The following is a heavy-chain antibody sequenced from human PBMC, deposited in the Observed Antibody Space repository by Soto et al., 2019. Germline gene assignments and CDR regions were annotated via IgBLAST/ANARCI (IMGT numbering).Heavy chain of an antibody. V-gene: IGHV1-8*01. CDR2: MNPNSGNT. J-gene: IGHJ6*03. CDR3: ASIPTLDYGDKRLGCYYYYMDV. Sequence: GASVKVSCKASGYTFTSYDINWVRQATGQGLEWMGWMNPNSGNTGYAQKFQGRVTMTRNTSISTAYMELSSLRSEDTAVYYCASIPTLDYGDKRLGCYYYYMDVWGKGTTVTVSS. D-gene: IGHD4-17*01. CDR1: GYTFTSYD.